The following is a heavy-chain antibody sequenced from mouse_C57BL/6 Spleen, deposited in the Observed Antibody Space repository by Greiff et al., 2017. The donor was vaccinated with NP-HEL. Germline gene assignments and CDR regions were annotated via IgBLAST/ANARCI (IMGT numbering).Heavy chain of an antibody. CDR1: GYSITSGYY. J-gene: IGHJ4*01. CDR2: ISYDGSN. D-gene: IGHD1-1*01. CDR3: ARDRYCYYGSSLYAMDY. Sequence: EVQLVESGPGLVKPSPSLTLTCSVTGYSITSGYYWYWIRPLPGNKLEWMGYISYDGSNNYKQTLKNRISLTRDTSRNQFYLKLNSVTTEDTATYYGARDRYCYYGSSLYAMDYWGQGTSVTVSS. V-gene: IGHV3-6*01.